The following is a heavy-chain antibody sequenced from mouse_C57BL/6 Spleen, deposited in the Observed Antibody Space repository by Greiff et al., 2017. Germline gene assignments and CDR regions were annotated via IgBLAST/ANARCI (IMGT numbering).Heavy chain of an antibody. J-gene: IGHJ3*01. D-gene: IGHD2-1*01. CDR1: GYTFTSYW. Sequence: VQLQQPGAELVRPGSSVKLSCKASGYTFTSYWMHWVKQRPIQGLEWIGNIDPSDSETHYNQKFKDKATLTVDKSSSTAYMQLSSLTSEDSAVYYCARNGDYGNWFAYWGQGTLVTVSA. CDR2: IDPSDSET. V-gene: IGHV1-52*01. CDR3: ARNGDYGNWFAY.